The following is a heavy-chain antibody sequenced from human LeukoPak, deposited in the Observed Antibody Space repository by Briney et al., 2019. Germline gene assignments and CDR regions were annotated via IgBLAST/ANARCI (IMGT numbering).Heavy chain of an antibody. V-gene: IGHV3-7*03. CDR1: GFTFSGFW. CDR3: ARSSYSSSSSV. J-gene: IGHJ3*01. D-gene: IGHD6-6*01. CDR2: INSDGSEG. Sequence: GGSLRLSCAVSGFTFSGFWMSWSRQAPGKGLEWVASINSDGSEGYYADVVKGRFTISRDNAKNSLYLQINSPRAEDTAVYYCARSSYSSSSSVWGQGTMVTVSS.